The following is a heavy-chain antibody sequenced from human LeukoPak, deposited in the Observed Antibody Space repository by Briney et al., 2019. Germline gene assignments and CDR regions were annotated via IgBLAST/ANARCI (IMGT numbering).Heavy chain of an antibody. D-gene: IGHD3-16*01. J-gene: IGHJ4*02. CDR2: IYSSGST. Sequence: PSETLSLTCTVSGGSISSYYWNWIRQPPGKGLEWIGYIYSSGSTVYNPSLRSGVTISVDTSKNQFSLNLTSVTAADTPVYYCAKRPYPSYFDPWAREPWSPSPQ. V-gene: IGHV4-59*08. CDR1: GGSISSYY. CDR3: AKRPYPSYFDP.